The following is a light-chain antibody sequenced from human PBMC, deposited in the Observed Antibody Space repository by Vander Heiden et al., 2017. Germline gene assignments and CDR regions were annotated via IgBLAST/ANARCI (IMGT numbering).Light chain of an antibody. Sequence: NLMLTPPHSASESPGERVTVSRTRSHSTIAGNYVRWYQQRPGSSPTNLIDESNQRPSGVPDRFSGSIDTSSNSASLTISGLKTEDEADYYCQSYDSSNVVVFGGGTKVTVL. CDR3: QSYDSSNVVV. CDR2: ESN. CDR1: HSTIAGNY. V-gene: IGLV6-57*01. J-gene: IGLJ2*01.